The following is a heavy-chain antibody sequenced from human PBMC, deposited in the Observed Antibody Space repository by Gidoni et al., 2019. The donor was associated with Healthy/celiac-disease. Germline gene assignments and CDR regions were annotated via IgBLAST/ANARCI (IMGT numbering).Heavy chain of an antibody. CDR1: GGAISSSNW. CDR2: IYHSGST. J-gene: IGHJ4*02. Sequence: QVQLQESGPGPVKPSGTLYLTCAVTGGAISSSNWWSCVRQPPGKGLEWIVKIYHSGSTNYNPSLKSRVTISVDKSKNQFSLKLSSVTAADTAVYYCARAGYYGSGSPPGGWGQGTLVTVSS. CDR3: ARAGYYGSGSPPGG. V-gene: IGHV4-4*02. D-gene: IGHD3-10*01.